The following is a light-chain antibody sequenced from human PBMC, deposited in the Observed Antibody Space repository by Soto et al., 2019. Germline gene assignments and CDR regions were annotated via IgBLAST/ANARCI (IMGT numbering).Light chain of an antibody. CDR2: VWN. CDR1: SGPIASDY. J-gene: IGLJ2*01. CDR3: QTDGASGVV. V-gene: IGLV6-57*04. Sequence: NFMLTQPHSVSESPGNTVTITCTRDSGPIASDYVQWFQQRPGSAPTTIVYVWNRRPSGVPDRFSGSIDSSSNSASLTISGLESEDEADYYCQTDGASGVVFGGGTKLTVL.